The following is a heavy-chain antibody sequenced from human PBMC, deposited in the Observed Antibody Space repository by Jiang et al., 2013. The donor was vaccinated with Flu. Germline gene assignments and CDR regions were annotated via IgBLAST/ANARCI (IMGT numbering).Heavy chain of an antibody. D-gene: IGHD5-18*01. CDR1: GYTFTNYY. CDR2: IIPSGGGT. CDR3: ARDPPLPGDTVMVTSMY. V-gene: IGHV1-46*01. Sequence: GAEVKKPGASVKVSCKASGYTFTNYYMHWVRQAPGQGLEWMGIIIPSGGGTSYAQKFQGRITMTRDTSTSTVYMELSSLRSDDTAVYYCARDPPLPGDTVMVTSMYWGQGTLVTVSS. J-gene: IGHJ4*02.